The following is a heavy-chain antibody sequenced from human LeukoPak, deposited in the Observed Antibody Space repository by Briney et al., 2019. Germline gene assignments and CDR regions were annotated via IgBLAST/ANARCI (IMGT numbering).Heavy chain of an antibody. CDR2: IYYSGST. CDR3: ARRSYYESSGIFDY. J-gene: IGHJ4*02. Sequence: SETLSLTCTVSGGSISSGGYYWSWIRQHPGEGLEWIGYIYYSGSTYYNPSLKSRVTISVDTSKNQFSLKLRSVTAADTAVYYCARRSYYESSGIFDYWGQGTLVTVSS. V-gene: IGHV4-31*03. D-gene: IGHD3-22*01. CDR1: GGSISSGGYY.